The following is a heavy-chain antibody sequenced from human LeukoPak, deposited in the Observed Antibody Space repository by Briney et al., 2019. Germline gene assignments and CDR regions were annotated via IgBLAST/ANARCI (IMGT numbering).Heavy chain of an antibody. D-gene: IGHD5-24*01. CDR3: ARAAMNLDGYNWWYFDH. CDR2: INPNSGGT. V-gene: IGHV1-2*04. CDR1: GYTCTGYY. Sequence: ASVTVSCKASGYTCTGYYMHWVRQAPGQGLEWMGWINPNSGGTNYAQKFQGWVTMTRDTSISTAYMELSRLRSDDTAVYYCARAAMNLDGYNWWYFDHWGQGTLVTVSS. J-gene: IGHJ4*02.